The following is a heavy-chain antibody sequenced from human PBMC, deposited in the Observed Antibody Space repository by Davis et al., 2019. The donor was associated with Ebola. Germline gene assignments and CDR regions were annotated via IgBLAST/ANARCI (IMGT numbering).Heavy chain of an antibody. CDR2: IWYDGSRK. V-gene: IGHV3-33*01. CDR1: GFNFRSYG. J-gene: IGHJ6*02. Sequence: GESLKISCAASGFNFRSYGMHWVRQAPDKGLEWVAVIWYDGSRKYYGDSVKGRFTISRDNSNNLLYLQMNSLRAEDTAVYYCAREDIVVVPAARTWGYYYYGMDVWGQGTTVTVSS. CDR3: AREDIVVVPAARTWGYYYYGMDV. D-gene: IGHD2-2*01.